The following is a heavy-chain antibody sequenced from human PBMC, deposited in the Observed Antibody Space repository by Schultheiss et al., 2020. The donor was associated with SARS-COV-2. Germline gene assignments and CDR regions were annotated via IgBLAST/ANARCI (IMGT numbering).Heavy chain of an antibody. J-gene: IGHJ3*02. Sequence: GGSLRLSCAASGFTFSDYYMSWIRQAPGKGLEWVSAISGSGGSTYYADSVKGRFTISRDNAKNTLYLQMNSLRAEDTAVYYCAKGGSGYLGAFDIWGQGTMVTVSS. CDR3: AKGGSGYLGAFDI. V-gene: IGHV3-23*01. CDR1: GFTFSDYY. CDR2: ISGSGGST. D-gene: IGHD3-3*01.